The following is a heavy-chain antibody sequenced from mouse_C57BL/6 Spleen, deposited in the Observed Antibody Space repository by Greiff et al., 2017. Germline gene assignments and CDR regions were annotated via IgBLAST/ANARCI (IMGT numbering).Heavy chain of an antibody. J-gene: IGHJ4*01. CDR2: IWSGGST. Sequence: VKVVESGPGLVQPSQSLSITCTVSGFSLTSYGVHWVRQSPGKGLEWLGVIWSGGSTDYNAAFISRLSISKDNSKSQVFFKMNSLQADDTAIYYCARKRDSSYYAMDYWGQGTSVTVSS. CDR1: GFSLTSYG. CDR3: ARKRDSSYYAMDY. V-gene: IGHV2-2*01. D-gene: IGHD2-12*01.